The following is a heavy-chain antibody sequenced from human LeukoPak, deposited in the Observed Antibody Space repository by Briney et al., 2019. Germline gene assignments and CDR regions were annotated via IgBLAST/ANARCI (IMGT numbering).Heavy chain of an antibody. Sequence: SETLSLTCAVYGGSFGGYYWNWIRQSPGQGLEWIGEINHVGSTNYNPSLKSRLTMSVDTSNDQFSLKLSPVTAADTAVYYCARGDGSGSYYNAPFDYWGQGTLVTVSS. J-gene: IGHJ4*02. D-gene: IGHD3-10*01. CDR3: ARGDGSGSYYNAPFDY. CDR1: GGSFGGYY. V-gene: IGHV4-34*01. CDR2: INHVGST.